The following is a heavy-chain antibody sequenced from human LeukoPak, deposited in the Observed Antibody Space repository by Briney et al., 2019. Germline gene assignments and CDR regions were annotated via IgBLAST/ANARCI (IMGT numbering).Heavy chain of an antibody. CDR2: IYYSGTT. CDR3: ARYRDSGGRLAFDI. Sequence: PSQTLSLTCAVSGGSISSDGYYWSWIRQLPGKGLEWTGYIYYSGTTYYNPSLESRVTMSVDTSKNQFSLKLSSVTAADTAVYYCARYRDSGGRLAFDIWGQGTMVIVSS. V-gene: IGHV4-31*11. D-gene: IGHD2-15*01. CDR1: GGSISSDGYY. J-gene: IGHJ3*02.